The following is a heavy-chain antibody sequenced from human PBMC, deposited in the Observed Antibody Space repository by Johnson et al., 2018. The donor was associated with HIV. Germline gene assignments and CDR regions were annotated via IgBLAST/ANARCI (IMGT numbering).Heavy chain of an antibody. Sequence: QVQLVESGGGLVQPGRSLRLSCTASGFTFGDYAMSWFRQAPGKGLEWVAVIWYDGSNKYYGDSVRGRFTISRDNSKNTLYLQMNSLRAEDTAVYYCAKNSRLYSYGYVDAFDIWGQGTMVTVSS. CDR2: IWYDGSNK. V-gene: IGHV3-33*06. D-gene: IGHD5-18*01. CDR1: GFTFGDYA. J-gene: IGHJ3*02. CDR3: AKNSRLYSYGYVDAFDI.